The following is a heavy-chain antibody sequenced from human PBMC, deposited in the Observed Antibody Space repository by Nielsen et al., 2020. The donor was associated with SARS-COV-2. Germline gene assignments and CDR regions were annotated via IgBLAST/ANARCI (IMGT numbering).Heavy chain of an antibody. CDR2: ISSSSSTI. CDR3: ARDPPKYSSSSEGDFDY. Sequence: GGSLTLSCAASGFTFSSYSMNWVRQAPGKGLEWVSYISSSSSTIYYADSVKGRFTISRDNAKNSLYLQMNSLRDEDTAVYYCARDPPKYSSSSEGDFDYWGQGTLVTVSS. J-gene: IGHJ4*02. V-gene: IGHV3-48*02. D-gene: IGHD6-6*01. CDR1: GFTFSSYS.